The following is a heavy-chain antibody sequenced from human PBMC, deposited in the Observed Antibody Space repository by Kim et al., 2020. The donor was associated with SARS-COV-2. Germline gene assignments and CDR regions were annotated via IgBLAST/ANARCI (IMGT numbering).Heavy chain of an antibody. CDR2: IYSGGSDT. CDR1: GFTFSSYA. Sequence: GGSLRLSCAASGFTFSSYAMNWVRQAPGKGLEWVSIIYSGGSDTYYADSVKGRFTISRDDSKNTLYLQMHSLRAEDTALYFCAKVGPMVRGPTSPCYFDYLGQGTLVTVSS. V-gene: IGHV3-23*03. J-gene: IGHJ4*02. D-gene: IGHD3-10*01. CDR3: AKVGPMVRGPTSPCYFDY.